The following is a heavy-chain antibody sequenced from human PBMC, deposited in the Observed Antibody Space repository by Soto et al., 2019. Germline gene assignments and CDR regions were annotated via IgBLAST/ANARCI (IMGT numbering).Heavy chain of an antibody. V-gene: IGHV3-33*01. J-gene: IGHJ5*02. Sequence: LRLSCAASGFTFSNYGMHWVRQAPGKGLEWVAVIWFDGSNKYYADSVKGRFTISRDNSKNTLYLQMNSLRAEDTAVYYCERDREPRPMYNWFDPCGQGTLVTVSS. CDR2: IWFDGSNK. CDR1: GFTFSNYG. CDR3: ERDREPRPMYNWFDP.